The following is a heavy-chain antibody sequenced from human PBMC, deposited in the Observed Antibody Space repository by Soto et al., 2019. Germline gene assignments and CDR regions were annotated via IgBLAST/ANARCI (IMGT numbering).Heavy chain of an antibody. D-gene: IGHD5-12*01. CDR2: IYYSGST. CDR3: ARRGYSGYDSSHFDY. CDR1: GGSISSSSYY. J-gene: IGHJ4*02. V-gene: IGHV4-39*01. Sequence: PSETLSLTCTVSGGSISSSSYYWGWIRQPPGKGLEWIGSIYYSGSTYYNPSLKSRVTISVDTSKNQFSLKLSSVTAADTAVYYCARRGYSGYDSSHFDYWGQGTLVTVSS.